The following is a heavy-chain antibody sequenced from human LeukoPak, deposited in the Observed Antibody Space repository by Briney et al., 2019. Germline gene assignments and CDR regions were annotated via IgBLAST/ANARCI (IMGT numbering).Heavy chain of an antibody. CDR3: GKTTVGYSSGQKPAWPVDY. V-gene: IGHV3-23*01. Sequence: GGSLRLSCEASGFTFGSHAMYWVRQAPGKGLEWVAGIFGSGGSPHYADPVKGRITISRDNSRNTVYLQINSLRAEDTAVYYCGKTTVGYSSGQKPAWPVDYWGQGTLVTVSS. CDR1: GFTFGSHA. CDR2: IFGSGGSP. D-gene: IGHD5-18*01. J-gene: IGHJ4*02.